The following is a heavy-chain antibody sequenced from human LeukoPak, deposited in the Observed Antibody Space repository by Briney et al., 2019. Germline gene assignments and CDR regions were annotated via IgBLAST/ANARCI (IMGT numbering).Heavy chain of an antibody. D-gene: IGHD3-3*01. CDR1: GYTFTNYG. CDR3: ARDRFLWGLGNWFDL. J-gene: IGHJ5*02. V-gene: IGHV1-18*01. Sequence: ASVKVSFKTSGYTFTNYGISWVRQAPGQGLEWMGWVSTSNPHTNYAQKFRGRVIMTIDTSTTTAYLEMRSLTSDDTAVYYCARDRFLWGLGNWFDLWGQGTLVTVTS. CDR2: VSTSNPHT.